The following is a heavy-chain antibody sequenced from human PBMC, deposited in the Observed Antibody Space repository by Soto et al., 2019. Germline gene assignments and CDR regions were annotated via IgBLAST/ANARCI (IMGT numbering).Heavy chain of an antibody. V-gene: IGHV3-48*02. CDR2: FSSSSSTI. CDR3: ARGDNDSSGYYSLNWFDS. D-gene: IGHD3-22*01. Sequence: PGGALRLSCAASGFTFSRCSLNWVRQAPGKGLEWVSYFSSSSSTIYYADSVKGRFTISRDNAKNSLYLQMNSLRDEDTAVYYCARGDNDSSGYYSLNWFDSWGQGTLVTVSS. CDR1: GFTFSRCS. J-gene: IGHJ5*01.